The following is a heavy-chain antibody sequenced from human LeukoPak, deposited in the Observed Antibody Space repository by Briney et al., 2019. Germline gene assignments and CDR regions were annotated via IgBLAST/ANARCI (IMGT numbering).Heavy chain of an antibody. J-gene: IGHJ4*02. D-gene: IGHD3-10*01. CDR2: ISYDGSNK. CDR1: GFTFSSYG. Sequence: GRSLRLSCAASGFTFSSYGMHWVRQAPGKGLEWVAVISYDGSNKYYADSVKGRFTISRDNSKNTLYLQMNSLRAEDTAVYYCAKMGLLWFGELFSLDYWGQGTLVTVSS. CDR3: AKMGLLWFGELFSLDY. V-gene: IGHV3-30*18.